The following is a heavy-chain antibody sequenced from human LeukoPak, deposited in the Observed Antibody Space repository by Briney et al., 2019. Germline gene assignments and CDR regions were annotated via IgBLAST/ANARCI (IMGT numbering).Heavy chain of an antibody. D-gene: IGHD3-22*01. CDR3: ARVLHKRNYDGSTYYGY. V-gene: IGHV3-48*01. Sequence: GGSLRLSCAASGFTFSSYSMNWVRQAPGKGLEWVSSISSSSTTIYYADSVKGRFTISRDNAKNSLYLQMNSLRAEDTAVYYCARVLHKRNYDGSTYYGYWGQGTLVTVSS. CDR2: ISSSSTTI. J-gene: IGHJ4*02. CDR1: GFTFSSYS.